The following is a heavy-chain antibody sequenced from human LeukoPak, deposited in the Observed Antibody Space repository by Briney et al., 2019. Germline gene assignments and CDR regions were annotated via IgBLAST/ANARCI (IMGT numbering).Heavy chain of an antibody. Sequence: PSQTLSLTCTVSGGSISSGSYYWSWIRQPAGKGLEWIGRIYTSGSTNYNPSLKSRVTISVDTSKNQFSLKLSSVTAADTAVYYCARDRGILDVWGKGTTVTVSP. D-gene: IGHD3-10*01. V-gene: IGHV4-61*02. CDR2: IYTSGST. J-gene: IGHJ6*04. CDR3: ARDRGILDV. CDR1: GGSISSGSYY.